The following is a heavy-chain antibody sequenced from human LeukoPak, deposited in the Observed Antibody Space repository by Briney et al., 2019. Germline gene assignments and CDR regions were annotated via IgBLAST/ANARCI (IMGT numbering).Heavy chain of an antibody. CDR1: GFTFSSYG. CDR2: ISHDGSNK. CDR3: ARELTGDVYFDY. V-gene: IGHV3-30*03. Sequence: PGGSLRLSCAASGFTFSSYGMHWVRQAPGKGLEWVAVISHDGSNKYYADSVKGRFTISRDNSKNTLYLQMNSLRAEDTAVYYCARELTGDVYFDYWGQGTLVTVSS. D-gene: IGHD7-27*01. J-gene: IGHJ4*02.